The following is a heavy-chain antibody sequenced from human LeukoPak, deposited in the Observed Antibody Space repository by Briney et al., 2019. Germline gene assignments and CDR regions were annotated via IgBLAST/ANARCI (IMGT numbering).Heavy chain of an antibody. V-gene: IGHV3-7*04. Sequence: PGGSLRLSCAASGFIFSGYWMSWVRQAPGKGLEWVAHINEDGRGKYYVDSLKGRFSISRDSAKNSLYLQMDSVRAEDTAVYYCARSWYTLDYWGQGTLVIVSS. CDR1: GFIFSGYW. CDR2: INEDGRGK. J-gene: IGHJ4*02. CDR3: ARSWYTLDY. D-gene: IGHD6-13*01.